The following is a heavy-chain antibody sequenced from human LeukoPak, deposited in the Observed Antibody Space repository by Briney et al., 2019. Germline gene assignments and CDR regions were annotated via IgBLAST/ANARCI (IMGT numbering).Heavy chain of an antibody. J-gene: IGHJ3*02. Sequence: PGGSLRLSCAASGFTFSSYWMSWVRQAPGKGLEWVANIKQDGSEKYYVDSVKGRFTISRDNAKNSLYLQMNSLRAEDTAVYYCARTKKRLQLFNIGPPKDAFDIWGQGTMVTVSS. CDR2: IKQDGSEK. D-gene: IGHD2-2*01. CDR1: GFTFSSYW. V-gene: IGHV3-7*01. CDR3: ARTKKRLQLFNIGPPKDAFDI.